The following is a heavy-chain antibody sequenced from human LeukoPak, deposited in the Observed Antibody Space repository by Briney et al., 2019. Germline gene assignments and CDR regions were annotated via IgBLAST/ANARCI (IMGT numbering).Heavy chain of an antibody. CDR2: IIAGNGNP. CDR3: ARDSGAEEGWFDP. CDR1: GHTFTKYT. J-gene: IGHJ5*02. Sequence: ASVKVSCKASGHTFTKYTIHWVRQAPGQRLQWMGWIIAGNGNPRYSQNFQGRVTFTRDTSATTAYMELSSLKFEDTAVYYCARDSGAEEGWFDPWGQGTLVTVSS. V-gene: IGHV1-3*01.